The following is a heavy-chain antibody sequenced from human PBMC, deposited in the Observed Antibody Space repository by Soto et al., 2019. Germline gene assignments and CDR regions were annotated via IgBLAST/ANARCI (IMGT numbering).Heavy chain of an antibody. J-gene: IGHJ3*02. CDR3: ATRSIAVAGTVDAFDI. V-gene: IGHV5-51*01. CDR1: GYSFTSYW. CDR2: IYPGDSDT. Sequence: PGESLKISCKGSGYSFTSYWIGWVRQMAGKGLEWMGIIYPGDSDTRYSPSFQGQVTISADKSISTAYLQWSSLKASDTAMYYCATRSIAVAGTVDAFDIWGQGTMVTVSS. D-gene: IGHD6-19*01.